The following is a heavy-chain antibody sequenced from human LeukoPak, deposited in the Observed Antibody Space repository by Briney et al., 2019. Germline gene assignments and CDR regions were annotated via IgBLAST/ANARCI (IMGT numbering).Heavy chain of an antibody. V-gene: IGHV1-2*02. J-gene: IGHJ3*02. CDR1: GYTFTGYW. CDR2: INPNSGST. D-gene: IGHD3-3*01. Sequence: LRASVKVSCKASGYTFTGYWMHWVRQGPGQGLEWMGWINPNSGSTNYAHNFQGRVTMTRDTSISTAYMELSSLRSDDTAVYYCARDHGGTTMFVDAFDIWGQGTMVTVSS. CDR3: ARDHGGTTMFVDAFDI.